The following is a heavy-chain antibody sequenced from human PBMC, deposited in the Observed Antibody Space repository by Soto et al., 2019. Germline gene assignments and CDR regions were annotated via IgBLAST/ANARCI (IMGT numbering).Heavy chain of an antibody. J-gene: IGHJ5*02. CDR1: GGSISSGGYY. CDR2: IYYSGST. D-gene: IGHD3-10*01. V-gene: IGHV4-31*03. Sequence: QVQLQESGPGLMKSSQTLSLTCTVSGGSISSGGYYWSWIRQHPGKGLEWIGYIYYSGSTYYNPSLKSRVTISVDTSKNQFSLKLSSVTAADTAVYYCARGHWFGELSNDNWFDPWGQGTLVTVSS. CDR3: ARGHWFGELSNDNWFDP.